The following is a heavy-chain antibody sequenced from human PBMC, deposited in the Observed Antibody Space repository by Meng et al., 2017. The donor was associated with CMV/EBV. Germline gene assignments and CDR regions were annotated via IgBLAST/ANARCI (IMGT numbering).Heavy chain of an antibody. V-gene: IGHV3-23*01. D-gene: IGHD2-2*01. J-gene: IGHJ4*02. Sequence: ETLSLICAASGFTFSSYAMSWVRQAPGKGLEWVSAISGSGGSTYYADSVKGRFTISRDNSKNTLYLQMNSLRAEDTAVYYCASLGDIVVVPAAIRFDYWGQGTLVTVSS. CDR2: ISGSGGST. CDR3: ASLGDIVVVPAAIRFDY. CDR1: GFTFSSYA.